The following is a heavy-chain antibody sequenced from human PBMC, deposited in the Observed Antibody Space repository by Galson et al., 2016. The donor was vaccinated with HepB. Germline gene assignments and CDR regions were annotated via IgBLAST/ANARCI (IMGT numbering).Heavy chain of an antibody. J-gene: IGHJ4*02. V-gene: IGHV3-7*01. Sequence: SLRLSCAASGLSFSGFWKSWVRQAPGKGLEWVANIKSDGSERYYVDSVKGRFTISRDNADNSLYLQMNSLRDEDTAVYYCARDRRGSSGWYYFDFWGQGILVTVSS. D-gene: IGHD6-19*01. CDR2: IKSDGSER. CDR3: ARDRRGSSGWYYFDF. CDR1: GLSFSGFW.